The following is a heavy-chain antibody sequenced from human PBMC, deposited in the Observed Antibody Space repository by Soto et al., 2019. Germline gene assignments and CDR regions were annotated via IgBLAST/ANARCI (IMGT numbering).Heavy chain of an antibody. J-gene: IGHJ5*02. V-gene: IGHV1-2*02. CDR3: ARGGGTILAPLP. CDR1: GYTFTGYF. D-gene: IGHD3-3*01. CDR2: INPNRGAT. Sequence: ASVKVSCQASGYTFTGYFMHWVRQAPGQGLEWMGWINPNRGATKYAQKFQVRVTLSRDTSIRTAYMELSGLISDDTAVYYCARGGGTILAPLPWGQGTLVPVSS.